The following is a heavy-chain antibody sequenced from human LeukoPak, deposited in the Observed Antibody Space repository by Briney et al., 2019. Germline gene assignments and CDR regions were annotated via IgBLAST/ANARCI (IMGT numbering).Heavy chain of an antibody. CDR2: ISYDGSNK. CDR1: GFTFSSYA. Sequence: GGSLRLSCAASGFTFSSYAVHWVRQAPGKGLEWVAVISYDGSNKYYADSVKGRFTISRDNSKNTLYLQMNSLRAEDTAVYYCAKQESYGLDYWGQGTLVTVSS. CDR3: AKQESYGLDY. J-gene: IGHJ4*02. D-gene: IGHD5-18*01. V-gene: IGHV3-30*04.